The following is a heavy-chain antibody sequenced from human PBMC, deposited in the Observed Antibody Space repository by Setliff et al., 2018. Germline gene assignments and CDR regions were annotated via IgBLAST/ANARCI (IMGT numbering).Heavy chain of an antibody. CDR1: GFTFTHYS. Sequence: PGGSLRLSCAASGFTFTHYSMNWVRQTPGKGLEWVSTISGSGDSTYYADSVRGRFTISRDNSKNSLYLQMNSLRAEDTAVYYCGRDVFDFRTGQGGPWGQGTRVTVSS. CDR3: GRDVFDFRTGQGGP. D-gene: IGHD3-3*01. J-gene: IGHJ5*02. V-gene: IGHV3-23*01. CDR2: ISGSGDST.